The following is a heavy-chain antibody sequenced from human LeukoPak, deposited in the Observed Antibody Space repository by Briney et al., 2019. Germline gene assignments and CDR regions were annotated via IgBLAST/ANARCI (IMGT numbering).Heavy chain of an antibody. D-gene: IGHD2-15*01. V-gene: IGHV4-4*08. CDR2: IYTSGST. CDR3: ARVVCSGGSCYLGYYMDV. Sequence: SETLSLTCTVSGGSISSDYWSWIRQPPGKGLEWIGRIYTSGSTNYNPSLESRVTISVDTSKNQFSLKLSSVTAADTAVYYCARVVCSGGSCYLGYYMDVWGKGTTVIISS. CDR1: GGSISSDY. J-gene: IGHJ6*03.